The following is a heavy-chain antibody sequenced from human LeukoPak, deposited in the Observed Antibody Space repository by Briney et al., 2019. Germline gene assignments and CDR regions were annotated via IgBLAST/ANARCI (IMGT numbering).Heavy chain of an antibody. J-gene: IGHJ6*03. CDR3: ARGPSITMVRGGQWHYYMDV. V-gene: IGHV1-46*01. D-gene: IGHD3-10*01. CDR1: GYTFTSYY. CDR2: INPSCGST. Sequence: ASVKVSCKASGYTFTSYYIHWVRQAPGQGLEWTGLINPSCGSTNCAQKFQGRVTMNRDTSTSTVYMELSSLRSEDTAVYYCARGPSITMVRGGQWHYYMDVWGKGTTVTISS.